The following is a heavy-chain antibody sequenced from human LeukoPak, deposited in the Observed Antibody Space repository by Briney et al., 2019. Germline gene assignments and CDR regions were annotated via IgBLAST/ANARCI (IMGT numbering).Heavy chain of an antibody. CDR2: ISSSSSYI. D-gene: IGHD5-18*01. V-gene: IGHV3-21*01. CDR1: GFTFSSYS. CDR3: ASSLVDTAMARTDY. J-gene: IGHJ4*02. Sequence: GGSLRLSCAASGFTFSSYSMNWVRPAPGKGLEWVSSISSSSSYIYYADSVKGRFTISRDNAKNSLYLQMNSLRAEDTAVYYCASSLVDTAMARTDYWGQGTLVTVSS.